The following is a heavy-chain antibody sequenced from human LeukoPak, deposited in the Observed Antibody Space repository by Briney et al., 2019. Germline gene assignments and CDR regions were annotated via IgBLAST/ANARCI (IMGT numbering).Heavy chain of an antibody. CDR1: GXTFSSYG. J-gene: IGHJ4*02. V-gene: IGHV3-21*01. D-gene: IGHD4-17*01. Sequence: GGSLRLSCAVSGXTFSSYGMNWLRQAPGKGLEWVSFISSGSRSIYYADSVKGRFTISRDNAKNSLYLQMNSLRTEDTAVYYCARDNYDYGDYYFDYWGQGTLVTVSS. CDR3: ARDNYDYGDYYFDY. CDR2: ISSGSRSI.